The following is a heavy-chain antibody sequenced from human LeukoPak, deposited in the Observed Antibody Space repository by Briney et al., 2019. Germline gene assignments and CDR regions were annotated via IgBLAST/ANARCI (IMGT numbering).Heavy chain of an antibody. V-gene: IGHV3-30-3*01. CDR2: ISYDGSNK. Sequence: PGRSLRLSCAASGFTFSSYAMHWVRQAPGKGLEWVAVISYDGSNKYYADSVKGRFTISRDNSKNTLYLQMNSLRAEDTAVYYCARSGTYGDYFDYWGQGTLVTVSS. D-gene: IGHD4-17*01. CDR3: ARSGTYGDYFDY. CDR1: GFTFSSYA. J-gene: IGHJ4*02.